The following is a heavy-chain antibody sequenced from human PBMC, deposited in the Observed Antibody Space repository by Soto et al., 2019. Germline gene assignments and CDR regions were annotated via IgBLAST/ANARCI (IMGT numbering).Heavy chain of an antibody. CDR3: ATHYVWGSYRPTPFDY. Sequence: PSETLSLTCTVSGGSISSSSYYWGWIRQPPGKGLERIGSIYYSGSTYYNPSLKSRVTISVDTSKNQFSLKLSSVTAADTAVYYCATHYVWGSYRPTPFDYWGQGTLVTVSS. CDR2: IYYSGST. D-gene: IGHD3-16*02. V-gene: IGHV4-39*01. J-gene: IGHJ4*02. CDR1: GGSISSSSYY.